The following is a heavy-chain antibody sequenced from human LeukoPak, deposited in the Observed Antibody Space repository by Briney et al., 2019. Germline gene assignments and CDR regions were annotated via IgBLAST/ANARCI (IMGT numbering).Heavy chain of an antibody. D-gene: IGHD6-19*01. J-gene: IGHJ4*02. Sequence: PGGSLRLSCAASGFTVSSNHMTWVRQAPGKGLEWVSVIYSGGSTYYADSVKGRFTISRDNSKNTLYLQMNSLRAEDTAVYYCARQGRYSSGWYYFDYWGQGTLVTVSS. CDR1: GFTVSSNH. CDR2: IYSGGST. V-gene: IGHV3-53*01. CDR3: ARQGRYSSGWYYFDY.